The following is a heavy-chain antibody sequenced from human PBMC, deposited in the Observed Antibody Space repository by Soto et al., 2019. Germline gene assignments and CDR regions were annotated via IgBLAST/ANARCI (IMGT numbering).Heavy chain of an antibody. CDR1: GFTFSNYA. CDR2: ISGSGRNT. Sequence: EVQMLESGGGLVHPGGSLRLSCAASGFTFSNYAMNWVRQAPGKGLEWVSSISGSGRNTYYADSVQGRLTISRDSYQNTLYLQMNSLRVEDTGVYYCAKDLNGSGSFTSYYHYGMDVWGQGTTVTVSS. D-gene: IGHD3-10*01. J-gene: IGHJ6*02. CDR3: AKDLNGSGSFTSYYHYGMDV. V-gene: IGHV3-23*01.